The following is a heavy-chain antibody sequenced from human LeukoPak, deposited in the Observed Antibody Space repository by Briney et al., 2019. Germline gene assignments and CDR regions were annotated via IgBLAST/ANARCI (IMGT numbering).Heavy chain of an antibody. D-gene: IGHD1-26*01. Sequence: GGSLRLSCAASGFTFTSYAMTWVCQAPGQGLERLSAMRCSGCSIYDADPVNRRFTIHKDNPKTTLYPQISSLRAEDAAVYYCAHMMGATVLDYWGQGTLVTVFS. J-gene: IGHJ4*02. CDR1: GFTFTSYA. CDR3: AHMMGATVLDY. V-gene: IGHV3-23*01. CDR2: MRCSGCSI.